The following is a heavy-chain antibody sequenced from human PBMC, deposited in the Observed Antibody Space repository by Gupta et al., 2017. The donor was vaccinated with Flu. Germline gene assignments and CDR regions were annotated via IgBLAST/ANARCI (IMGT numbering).Heavy chain of an antibody. CDR3: ASMNDDTAMHVLRDY. D-gene: IGHD5-18*01. V-gene: IGHV4-39*01. CDR2: VSYSGSA. Sequence: GWIRQPPGKGLEWIGSVSYSGSASYHPSLRSRVTISLDTSENQFSLRLSSVTAADTAVYYCASMNDDTAMHVLRDYLGQGTLVTVSS. J-gene: IGHJ4*02.